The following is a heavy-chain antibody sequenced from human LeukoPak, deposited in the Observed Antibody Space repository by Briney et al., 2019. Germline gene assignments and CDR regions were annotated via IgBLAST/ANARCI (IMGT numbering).Heavy chain of an antibody. CDR1: GFTFSSYA. D-gene: IGHD3-16*02. J-gene: IGHJ3*02. CDR3: AKTPFLSYWRLGELSLEAAFDI. V-gene: IGHV3-23*01. Sequence: GGSLRLSCAASGFTFSSYAMTWVRQAPGEGLEWASAISGSGGSTYYADSVKGRFTISRDNSKNTLYLQMNSLRAEDTAVYYCAKTPFLSYWRLGELSLEAAFDIWGQGTMVTVSS. CDR2: ISGSGGST.